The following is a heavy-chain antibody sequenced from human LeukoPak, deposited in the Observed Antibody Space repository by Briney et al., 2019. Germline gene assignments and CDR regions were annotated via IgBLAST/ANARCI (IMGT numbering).Heavy chain of an antibody. D-gene: IGHD1-26*01. CDR3: ARVGGGSQYYYYGMDV. CDR2: IYYSGST. CDR1: GGSISSYY. J-gene: IGHJ6*02. V-gene: IGHV4-59*12. Sequence: PSETLSLTCAVSGGSISSYYWSWIRQPPGKGLEWIGYIYYSGSTNYNPSLKSRVTISVDTSKNQFSLKLSSVTAADTAVYYCARVGGGSQYYYYGMDVWGQGTTVTVSS.